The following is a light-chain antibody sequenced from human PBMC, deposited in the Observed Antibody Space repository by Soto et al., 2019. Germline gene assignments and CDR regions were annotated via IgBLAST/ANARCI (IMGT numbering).Light chain of an antibody. CDR2: DAS. CDR1: QSVSSY. J-gene: IGKJ1*01. Sequence: EIVLTQSPGTLSLSPGERATLSCRASQSVSSYLAWYQQKPGQAPRLLIYDASNRATGIPARFSGSGSGTDFTLTISSLEPEDFAIYHCQQYERWPPWTFGQGTKVDIK. CDR3: QQYERWPPWT. V-gene: IGKV3-11*01.